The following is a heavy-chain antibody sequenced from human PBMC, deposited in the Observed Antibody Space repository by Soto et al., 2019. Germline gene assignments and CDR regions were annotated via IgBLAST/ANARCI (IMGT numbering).Heavy chain of an antibody. CDR2: ISYDGSNK. Sequence: PGGSLRLSCAASGFTFSIYAIHWVRQAPGKGLEWVAAISYDGSNKYYADSVKGRFTISRDNSKNTLSLQMNSLRVEDTAAYYCARDRKGGSSWFWGYFDYWGQGTLVTVSS. J-gene: IGHJ4*02. CDR1: GFTFSIYA. CDR3: ARDRKGGSSWFWGYFDY. D-gene: IGHD3-10*01. V-gene: IGHV3-30-3*01.